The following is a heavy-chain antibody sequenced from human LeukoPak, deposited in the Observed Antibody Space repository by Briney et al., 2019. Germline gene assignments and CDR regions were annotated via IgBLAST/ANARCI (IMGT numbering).Heavy chain of an antibody. CDR2: INPSGGST. V-gene: IGHV1-46*01. Sequence: ASVKVSCKASGYTFTSYYMHWVRQAPGQGLEWMGIINPSGGSTSYAQRFQGRVTMTRDTSTSTVYMELSSLRSEDTAVYYCARAQQWLAFDIWGQGTMVTVSS. CDR1: GYTFTSYY. J-gene: IGHJ3*02. CDR3: ARAQQWLAFDI. D-gene: IGHD6-19*01.